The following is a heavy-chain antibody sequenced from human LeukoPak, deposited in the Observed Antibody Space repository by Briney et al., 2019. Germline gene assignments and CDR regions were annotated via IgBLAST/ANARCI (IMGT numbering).Heavy chain of an antibody. Sequence: GGSLRLSCAASGFTFSSYAMSWVRQAPGKGLEWVSAISGSGGSTYYADSVKGRFTISRDDSKNTLYLQMNSLRAEDTAVYYCAKDVTIVVVAYFDYWGQGTLVTVSS. V-gene: IGHV3-23*01. CDR2: ISGSGGST. D-gene: IGHD2-21*01. CDR1: GFTFSSYA. CDR3: AKDVTIVVVAYFDY. J-gene: IGHJ4*02.